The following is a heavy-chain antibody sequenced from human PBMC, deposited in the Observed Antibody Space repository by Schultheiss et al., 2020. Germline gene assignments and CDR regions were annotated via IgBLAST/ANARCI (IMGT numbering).Heavy chain of an antibody. CDR3: ARAWKEAVDAFDI. Sequence: SETLSLTCTVSGYSISMGYYWAWIRQPPGKGLEWIGTIYLNGSTYYNPSLKSRVTMSLDTSKNQFSLRLISVTAADTAVYYCARAWKEAVDAFDIWGQGTMVTVSS. CDR2: IYLNGST. D-gene: IGHD1-1*01. CDR1: GYSISMGYY. J-gene: IGHJ3*02. V-gene: IGHV4-38-2*02.